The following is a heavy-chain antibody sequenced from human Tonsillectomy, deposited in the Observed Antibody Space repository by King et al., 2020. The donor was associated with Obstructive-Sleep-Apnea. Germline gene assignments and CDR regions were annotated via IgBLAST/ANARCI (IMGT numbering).Heavy chain of an antibody. CDR2: IYHIGST. D-gene: IGHD5-12*01. CDR3: ARGLRYSGYDGHIDN. V-gene: IGHV4-38-2*02. J-gene: IGHJ4*02. CDR1: CHSISSSHY. Sequence: QLQESGPGLVTPSETLSLICSVSCHSISSSHYWGWIRQSPGRVLEYIGGIYHIGSTFYNPSLKSRPTISVGTSKNQISLKLSSVTATDTAIYYCARGLRYSGYDGHIDNWGQGTLVTVSS.